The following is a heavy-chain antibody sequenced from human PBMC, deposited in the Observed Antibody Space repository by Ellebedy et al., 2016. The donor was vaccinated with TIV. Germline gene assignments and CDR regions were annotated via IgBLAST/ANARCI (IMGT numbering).Heavy chain of an antibody. CDR1: GFSFRSYW. Sequence: GESLKISCAASGFSFRSYWMSWVRQAPGKGLEWVANIYQDGSDQYYVDSVKGRFTISRDNGNKSLFLQMNSRRVEDTAVYYCARRGSYGDYAVQINSWLDTWGQGTLVTVSS. D-gene: IGHD4-17*01. CDR3: ARRGSYGDYAVQINSWLDT. CDR2: IYQDGSDQ. V-gene: IGHV3-7*01. J-gene: IGHJ5*02.